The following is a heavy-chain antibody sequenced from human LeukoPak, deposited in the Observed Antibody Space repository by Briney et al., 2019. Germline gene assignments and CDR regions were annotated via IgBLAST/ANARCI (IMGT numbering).Heavy chain of an antibody. Sequence: GRSLRLSCAASGSTFSSYGIHWVRQAPGKGLEWVAFISYDGSNKNYADSVKGRFTISRDNSRNTVYLQMNSLRPEDTAVYNCAKGATVTTSLDFWGQGTLVTVSS. CDR2: ISYDGSNK. CDR1: GSTFSSYG. D-gene: IGHD4-17*01. CDR3: AKGATVTTSLDF. J-gene: IGHJ4*02. V-gene: IGHV3-30*18.